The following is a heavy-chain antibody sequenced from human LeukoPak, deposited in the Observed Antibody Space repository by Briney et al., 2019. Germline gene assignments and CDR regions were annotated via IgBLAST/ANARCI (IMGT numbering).Heavy chain of an antibody. D-gene: IGHD5-12*01. Sequence: PGGSLRLSCAASGFTFSSYAMSWVRQAPRKRLEWVSAISGSGGSTYYADSVKGRFTISRDNSKNTLYLQMNSLRAEDTAVYYCAKDRGRYSGYDYADYWGQGTLVTVSS. CDR2: ISGSGGST. J-gene: IGHJ4*02. V-gene: IGHV3-23*01. CDR3: AKDRGRYSGYDYADY. CDR1: GFTFSSYA.